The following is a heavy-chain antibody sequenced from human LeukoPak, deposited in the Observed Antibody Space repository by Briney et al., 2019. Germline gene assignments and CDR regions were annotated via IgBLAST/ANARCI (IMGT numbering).Heavy chain of an antibody. CDR1: GFTFNNYA. V-gene: IGHV3-23*01. J-gene: IGHJ2*01. CDR2: IGGSGSST. D-gene: IGHD1-26*01. CDR3: ARHPSTTRYLDL. Sequence: GRSLRLSCAASGFTFNNYAMSWVRQAPGKGLEWVSGIGGSGSSTYYADSVKGRFTISRDNSKNTLYLQMNSLRDEDTAVYYCARHPSTTRYLDLWGRGTLLTVSS.